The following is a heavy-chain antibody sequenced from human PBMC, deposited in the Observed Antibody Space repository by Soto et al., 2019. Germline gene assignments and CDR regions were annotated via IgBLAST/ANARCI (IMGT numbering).Heavy chain of an antibody. J-gene: IGHJ6*02. D-gene: IGHD3-10*01. CDR2: ISGSGGST. Sequence: EVQLLESGGGLVQPGGSLRLSCAASGFTFSSYAMSWVRQAPGKGLEWVSAISGSGGSTYYADSVKGRFTISRDNSKNTLYLQMNSLRAEDTAVYYCAKAGTMVRGVIGGMDVWGQGTTVTVSS. CDR1: GFTFSSYA. CDR3: AKAGTMVRGVIGGMDV. V-gene: IGHV3-23*01.